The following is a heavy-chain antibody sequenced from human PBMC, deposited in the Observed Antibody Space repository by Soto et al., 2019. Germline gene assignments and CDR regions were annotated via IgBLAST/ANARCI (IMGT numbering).Heavy chain of an antibody. Sequence: SVKVSCKASGGTFSSYAISWVRQAPGQGLEWMGGIIPIFGIAIYAQKFQGRVTITADESTSTAYMELSSLRSEDTAVYYCARGRDFTIFGVVIKGNDAFDIWGQGTMVTVSS. CDR3: ARGRDFTIFGVVIKGNDAFDI. D-gene: IGHD3-3*01. V-gene: IGHV1-69*13. CDR2: IIPIFGIA. J-gene: IGHJ3*02. CDR1: GGTFSSYA.